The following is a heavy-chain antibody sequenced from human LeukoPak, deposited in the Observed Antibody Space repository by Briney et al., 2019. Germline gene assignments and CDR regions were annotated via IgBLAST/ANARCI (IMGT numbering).Heavy chain of an antibody. Sequence: SETLSLTCTVSGGSISNNRYYWAWISQPPGAGLEWIGSILYSGTTFYNPSLKTRLTISVDTSKNQFSLRLNSMTAADTAVYYCARRLISATIDSWGQGILVTVSS. V-gene: IGHV4-39*01. CDR1: GGSISNNRYY. D-gene: IGHD2-15*01. CDR2: ILYSGTT. J-gene: IGHJ4*02. CDR3: ARRLISATIDS.